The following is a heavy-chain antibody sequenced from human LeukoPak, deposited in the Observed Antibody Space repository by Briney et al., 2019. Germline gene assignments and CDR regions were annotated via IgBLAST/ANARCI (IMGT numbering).Heavy chain of an antibody. V-gene: IGHV5-51*01. Sequence: GESLKISCKGFGYSFTTSWIGWMRQMPGKGLEGMGIIYPGDSDTRYSPSFQGQVTISADKSITTAYLQWSSLKAADTAKYYCARRDVSSEIFDLWGQGTLVTVSS. J-gene: IGHJ4*02. D-gene: IGHD3-16*01. CDR2: IYPGDSDT. CDR1: GYSFTTSW. CDR3: ARRDVSSEIFDL.